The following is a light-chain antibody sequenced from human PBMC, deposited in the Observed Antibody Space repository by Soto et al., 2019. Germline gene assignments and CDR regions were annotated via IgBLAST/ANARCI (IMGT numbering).Light chain of an antibody. Sequence: DIQMTQSPSTLSASVGDRVTITCRASQSITSWLAWYQQKPGKAPKLLIYKASTLESGVPSRFCGSGSGTEFTLTISSLQPDDFATYYCQQYNSFSGTFGQGTKVEIK. J-gene: IGKJ1*01. V-gene: IGKV1-5*03. CDR3: QQYNSFSGT. CDR2: KAS. CDR1: QSITSW.